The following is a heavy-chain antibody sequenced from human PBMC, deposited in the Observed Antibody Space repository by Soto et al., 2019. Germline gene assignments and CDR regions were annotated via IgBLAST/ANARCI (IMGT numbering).Heavy chain of an antibody. CDR2: INVADGNT. Sequence: QIQLVQSGAEVREPGASVNISCKTSGYTFTVYGINWVRQAPGHGLEWMGWINVADGNTRYSEKFQDRIIITRDRSASTVYMELRGLTSEDTNLYYCAREGITVFERTYFYGMDVWGEGTTVTVSS. CDR1: GYTFTVYG. V-gene: IGHV1-3*01. D-gene: IGHD6-19*01. CDR3: AREGITVFERTYFYGMDV. J-gene: IGHJ6*04.